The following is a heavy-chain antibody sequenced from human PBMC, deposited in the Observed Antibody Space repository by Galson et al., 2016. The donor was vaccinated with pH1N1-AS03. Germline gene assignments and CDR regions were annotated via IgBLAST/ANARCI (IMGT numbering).Heavy chain of an antibody. Sequence: SLRLSCAASGFTFSSYAMHWVRQAPGKGLEWVAFIRFGGSVQFYAASVQGRFTISRDNSKNTLDLQMNSLRAEDTAVYYCAKGSSAAYGSGSFTPFDYWGQGTLVTVSS. V-gene: IGHV3-30*02. CDR1: GFTFSSYA. D-gene: IGHD3-10*01. CDR2: IRFGGSVQ. J-gene: IGHJ4*02. CDR3: AKGSSAAYGSGSFTPFDY.